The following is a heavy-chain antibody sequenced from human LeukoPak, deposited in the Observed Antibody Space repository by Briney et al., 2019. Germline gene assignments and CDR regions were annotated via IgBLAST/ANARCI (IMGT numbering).Heavy chain of an antibody. CDR3: VKEHCSSTSCFYFDY. D-gene: IGHD2-2*01. Sequence: GGSLRLSCSASGFTFSNFGMHWVRRAPGKGLEYVSAVSGNGGSTHYADSVKGRFTISRDNSKNTLYLQMTSLKAEDTAVYYCVKEHCSSTSCFYFDYWGQGTLVTVSS. CDR1: GFTFSNFG. J-gene: IGHJ4*02. CDR2: VSGNGGST. V-gene: IGHV3-64D*06.